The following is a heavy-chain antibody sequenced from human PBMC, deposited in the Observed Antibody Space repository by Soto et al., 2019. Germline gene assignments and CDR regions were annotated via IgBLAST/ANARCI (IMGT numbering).Heavy chain of an antibody. CDR1: GFTFSSYG. D-gene: IGHD6-19*01. V-gene: IGHV3-33*01. Sequence: PGGSLRLSCAASGFTFSSYGMHWVRQAPGKGLEWVAVIWYDGSNKYYADSVKGRFTISRDNSKNTLYLQMNSLRAEDTAVYYCARVSFSYSSGWYGMDVWGQGTTVTVSS. J-gene: IGHJ6*02. CDR3: ARVSFSYSSGWYGMDV. CDR2: IWYDGSNK.